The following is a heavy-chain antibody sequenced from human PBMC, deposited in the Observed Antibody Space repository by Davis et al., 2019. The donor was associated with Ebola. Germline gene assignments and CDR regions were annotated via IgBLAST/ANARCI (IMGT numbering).Heavy chain of an antibody. CDR2: IWYDGSNK. CDR1: GFTFSSYG. J-gene: IGHJ3*02. CDR3: ARQDGANSDAFDM. D-gene: IGHD4-23*01. Sequence: GESLKISCAASGFTFSSYGMHWVRQAPGKGLEWVAVIWYDGSNKYYADSVKGRFSISRDDAKKSLFLQMTSLRVEDTAVYYCARQDGANSDAFDMWGQGTLVTVSS. V-gene: IGHV3-33*01.